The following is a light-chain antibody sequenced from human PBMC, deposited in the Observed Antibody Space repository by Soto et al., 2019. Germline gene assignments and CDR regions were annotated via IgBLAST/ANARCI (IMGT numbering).Light chain of an antibody. CDR2: AAS. V-gene: IGKV1-39*01. Sequence: DIQMTQSPSSLSASVGDRVTTTCRASQSISSYLNWYQQKPGKAPKLLIYAASSFQSGVPSKFSGSGSGTDFTLTISSLQPEDFATYYCQQLNSYPLTFGQGTRLEIK. J-gene: IGKJ5*01. CDR3: QQLNSYPLT. CDR1: QSISSY.